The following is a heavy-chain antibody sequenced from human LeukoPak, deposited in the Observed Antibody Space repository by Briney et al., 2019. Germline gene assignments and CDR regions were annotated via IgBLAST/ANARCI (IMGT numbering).Heavy chain of an antibody. CDR1: GFTFNHYA. J-gene: IGHJ2*01. Sequence: GSLRLSCAASGFTFNHYAIDWVRPAPGKGVEWVSLISRSGATTYYADSVKGRFTISRENSRKTLYLQRNSLRAEDTAVYYCARDPGDRWFFDLWVGGALVTVSS. CDR3: ARDPGDRWFFDL. CDR2: ISRSGATT. D-gene: IGHD7-27*01. V-gene: IGHV3-23*01.